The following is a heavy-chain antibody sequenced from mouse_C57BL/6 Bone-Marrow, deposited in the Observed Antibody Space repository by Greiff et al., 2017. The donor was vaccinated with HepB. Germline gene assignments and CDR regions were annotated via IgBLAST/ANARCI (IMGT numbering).Heavy chain of an antibody. CDR1: GFSLTSYG. V-gene: IGHV2-2*01. CDR3: ARNERITTVVSWYFDV. CDR2: IWSGGST. D-gene: IGHD1-1*01. J-gene: IGHJ1*03. Sequence: VKLMESGPGLVQPSQSLSITCTVSGFSLTSYGVHWVRQSPGKGLEWLGVIWSGGSTDYNAAFISRLSISKDNSKSQVFFKMNSLQADDTAIYYCARNERITTVVSWYFDVWGTGTTVTVSS.